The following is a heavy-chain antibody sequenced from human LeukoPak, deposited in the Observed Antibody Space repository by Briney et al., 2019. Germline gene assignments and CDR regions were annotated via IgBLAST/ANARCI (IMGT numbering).Heavy chain of an antibody. J-gene: IGHJ1*01. Sequence: ASVKVSCKASGYTFTGYYMHWVRQAPGQGLEWMGIINPSGGSTSYAQKFQGRVTMTRDTSTSTVYMGLSSLRSEDTAVYYCARGWYYDSSGYPTSGYFQHWGQGTLVTVSS. CDR3: ARGWYYDSSGYPTSGYFQH. D-gene: IGHD3-22*01. CDR1: GYTFTGYY. V-gene: IGHV1-46*01. CDR2: INPSGGST.